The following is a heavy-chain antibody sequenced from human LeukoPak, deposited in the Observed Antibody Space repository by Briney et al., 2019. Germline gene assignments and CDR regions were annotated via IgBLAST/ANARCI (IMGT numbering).Heavy chain of an antibody. CDR3: ARTDIVVVPAATGTYYSYGMDV. Sequence: PSETLSLTCTVSGGSISSYYWSWIPQPPGKGLKWIRYIYYSGSTKYTPSPTSRVTISVATSKNQFTLQLSSVTAAATAVYYCARTDIVVVPAATGTYYSYGMDVWGQGTTVTVSS. CDR2: IYYSGST. CDR1: GGSISSYY. V-gene: IGHV4-59*08. D-gene: IGHD2-2*01. J-gene: IGHJ6*02.